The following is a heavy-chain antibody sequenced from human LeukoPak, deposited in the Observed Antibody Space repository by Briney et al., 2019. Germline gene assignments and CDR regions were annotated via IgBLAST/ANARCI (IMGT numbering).Heavy chain of an antibody. CDR2: IIPIFGTA. CDR1: GGTFSSYA. J-gene: IGHJ4*02. Sequence: SVKVSCKASGGTFSSYAISWVRQAPGQGLERMGGIIPIFGTANYAQKFQGRVTITADESTSTAYMELSSLRSEDTAVYYCARVYEEAYGSGSYYLAFDYWGQGTLVTVSS. D-gene: IGHD3-10*01. CDR3: ARVYEEAYGSGSYYLAFDY. V-gene: IGHV1-69*13.